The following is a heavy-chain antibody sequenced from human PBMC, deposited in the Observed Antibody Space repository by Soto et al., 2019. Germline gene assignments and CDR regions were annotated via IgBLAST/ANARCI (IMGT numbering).Heavy chain of an antibody. D-gene: IGHD3-16*02. CDR2: INSDGSST. Sequence: WSLRLSCAASGFTFSSYWMHWVRQAPGKGLVWVSRINSDGSSTSYADSVKGRFTISRDNAKNTLYLQMNSLRAEDTAVYYCAIFDYVRGSHRLEYGMDVWGQGNTVTLSS. CDR1: GFTFSSYW. J-gene: IGHJ6*02. CDR3: AIFDYVRGSHRLEYGMDV. V-gene: IGHV3-74*01.